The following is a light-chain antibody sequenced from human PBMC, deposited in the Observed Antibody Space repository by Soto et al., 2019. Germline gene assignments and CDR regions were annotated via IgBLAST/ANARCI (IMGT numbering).Light chain of an antibody. CDR3: QQYNKWPLIT. V-gene: IGKV3-15*01. CDR2: GAS. J-gene: IGKJ5*01. Sequence: EIVMTQSPATLSGSPGERATLSCRASQSVSSNLAWYQQKPGQAPRLLIHGASTRATGIPARFSGSGSGTEFTLTISSLQSEDCAVYYCQQYNKWPLITFGQGTRLEIK. CDR1: QSVSSN.